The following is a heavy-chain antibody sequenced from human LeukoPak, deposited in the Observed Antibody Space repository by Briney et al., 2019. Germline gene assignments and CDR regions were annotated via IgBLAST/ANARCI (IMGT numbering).Heavy chain of an antibody. D-gene: IGHD6-6*01. CDR1: GFTFSSYS. V-gene: IGHV3-48*02. Sequence: PGGSLRLSCAASGFTFSSYSMNWVRQAPGKGLEWVSYISSSSSTIYYADSVKGRFTISRDNAKNSLYLQMNSLRDEDTAVYYCARDRQGRIAARFEYYYYGMDVWGQGTTVTVSS. J-gene: IGHJ6*02. CDR2: ISSSSSTI. CDR3: ARDRQGRIAARFEYYYYGMDV.